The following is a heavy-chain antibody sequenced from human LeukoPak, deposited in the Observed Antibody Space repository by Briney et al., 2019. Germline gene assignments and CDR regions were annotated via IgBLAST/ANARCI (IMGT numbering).Heavy chain of an antibody. D-gene: IGHD3-16*01. CDR3: ARLPWGFPPWFDP. Sequence: SETLSLTCTVSGGSISSYYWSWIRQPPGKGLEWIGYIYYSGSTNYNPSLKSRVTISVDTSKNQFSLQLSSVTAADTAVYYCARLPWGFPPWFDPSGQGTLVTVSS. J-gene: IGHJ5*02. V-gene: IGHV4-59*01. CDR1: GGSISSYY. CDR2: IYYSGST.